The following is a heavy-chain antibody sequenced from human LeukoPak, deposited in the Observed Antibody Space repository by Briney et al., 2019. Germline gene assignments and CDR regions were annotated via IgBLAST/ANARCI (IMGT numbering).Heavy chain of an antibody. D-gene: IGHD6-19*01. Sequence: GGSLRLSCAASGLTFSNYAMNWVRKAPGKGLEWVSGISASGGSTYSADSVKGRFTISRDNSKNTLYLQMNSLRAEDTAVYYCAKKAGYSSGWAFDCWGQGTLVTVSS. V-gene: IGHV3-23*01. J-gene: IGHJ4*02. CDR1: GLTFSNYA. CDR2: ISASGGST. CDR3: AKKAGYSSGWAFDC.